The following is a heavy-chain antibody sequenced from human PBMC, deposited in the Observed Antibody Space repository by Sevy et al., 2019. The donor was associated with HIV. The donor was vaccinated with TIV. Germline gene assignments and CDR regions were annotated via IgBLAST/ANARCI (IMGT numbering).Heavy chain of an antibody. D-gene: IGHD3-16*02. CDR3: ARAQRGISLSFDY. J-gene: IGHJ4*02. V-gene: IGHV3-21*01. Sequence: VSLRLSCAASGFTFSSYSMNWVRQAPGKGLEWVSSISSSSSYIYYADSVKGRFTISRDNAKNSLYLQMNSLRAEDTAVYYCARAQRGISLSFDYWGQGTLVTVSS. CDR1: GFTFSSYS. CDR2: ISSSSSYI.